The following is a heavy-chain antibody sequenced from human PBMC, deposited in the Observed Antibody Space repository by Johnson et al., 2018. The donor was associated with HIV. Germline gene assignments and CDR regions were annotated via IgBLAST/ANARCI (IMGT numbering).Heavy chain of an antibody. D-gene: IGHD2-15*01. Sequence: QVQLVESGGGMVQPGGSLRLSCAASAFTFSSYAMHWVRQAPGKGLEWVALISYDGSNKYYADSVKGRFTISRDDSKNAAYLQMSSLKAEDTAMYYCAKFVGYCSGGGCYTPGDIWGQGTMVTVSS. CDR1: AFTFSSYA. V-gene: IGHV3-30-3*02. CDR2: ISYDGSNK. J-gene: IGHJ3*02. CDR3: AKFVGYCSGGGCYTPGDI.